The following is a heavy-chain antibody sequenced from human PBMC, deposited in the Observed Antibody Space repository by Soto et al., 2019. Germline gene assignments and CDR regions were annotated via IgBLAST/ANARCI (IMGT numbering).Heavy chain of an antibody. CDR3: AHRGYYDSSGQYFFDY. V-gene: IGHV2-5*02. CDR2: IYWDDDR. Sequence: SGPTLVNPTQTLTLTCTFSGFSLSSSEVGVGWIRQPPGKALEWLALIYWDDDRRYSPSLKSRLTITKDTSKNQVILTMTNMDPVDTATYYCAHRGYYDSSGQYFFDYWGQGSLVIVSS. J-gene: IGHJ4*02. D-gene: IGHD3-22*01. CDR1: GFSLSSSEVG.